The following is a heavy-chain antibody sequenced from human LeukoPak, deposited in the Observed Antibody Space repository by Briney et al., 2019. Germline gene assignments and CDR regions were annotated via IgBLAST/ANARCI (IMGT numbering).Heavy chain of an antibody. D-gene: IGHD2-8*01. CDR1: GFTFSSCW. J-gene: IGHJ4*02. CDR2: IKQDGSEK. V-gene: IGHV3-7*04. Sequence: PGGSLRLSCAASGFTFSSCWMSWVRQAPGKGLERVANIKQDGSEKYYVDSVKGRFTISRDNAKNSLYLQMNSLRAEDTAVYFCARSMGPYYFDYWGQGTLVTVSS. CDR3: ARSMGPYYFDY.